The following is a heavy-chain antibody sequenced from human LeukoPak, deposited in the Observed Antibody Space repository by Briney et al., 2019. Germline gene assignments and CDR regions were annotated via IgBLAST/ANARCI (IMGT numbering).Heavy chain of an antibody. J-gene: IGHJ4*02. D-gene: IGHD6-19*01. CDR2: IPGSDDST. CDR3: AKETLSGLLTIDY. Sequence: GGSLRLSCAASGFIFSSYAMSWVRQAPGKGLEWVSAIPGSDDSTYYADSVRGRFTISRDNSKKTLYLQMDSLRAEDTAVYYCAKETLSGLLTIDYWGQGTLVTVSS. CDR1: GFIFSSYA. V-gene: IGHV3-23*01.